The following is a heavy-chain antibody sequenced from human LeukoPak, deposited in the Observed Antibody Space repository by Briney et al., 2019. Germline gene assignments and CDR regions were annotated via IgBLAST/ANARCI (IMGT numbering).Heavy chain of an antibody. J-gene: IGHJ3*02. V-gene: IGHV4-59*01. CDR3: ARDCGGDCSDAFDI. CDR2: IYYSGST. Sequence: SETLSLICTVSGGSISSYYWSWIRQPPGKRLEWIGHIYYSGSTNYNPSLKSRVTISVDTSKNQFSLKLSSVTAADTAVYYCARDCGGDCSDAFDIWGQGTMVTVSS. CDR1: GGSISSYY. D-gene: IGHD2-21*02.